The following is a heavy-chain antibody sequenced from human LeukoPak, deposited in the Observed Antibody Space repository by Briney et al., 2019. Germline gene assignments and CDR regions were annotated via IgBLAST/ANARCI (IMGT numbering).Heavy chain of an antibody. CDR3: AKDVRGWDP. CDR2: IWYDGSNK. CDR1: GFTFSSYG. Sequence: PGGSLRLSCAASGFTFSSYGMHWVRQAPGKGLEWVAVIWYDGSNKYYADSVKGRFTISRDNSKNTLYLQMNSLRAEDTAVYYCAKDVRGWDPWGQGTLVTVSS. D-gene: IGHD2-15*01. V-gene: IGHV3-33*06. J-gene: IGHJ5*02.